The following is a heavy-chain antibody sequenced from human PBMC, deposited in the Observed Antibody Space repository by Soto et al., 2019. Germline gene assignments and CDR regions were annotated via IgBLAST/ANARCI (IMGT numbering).Heavy chain of an antibody. CDR1: GGSISSYY. V-gene: IGHV4-59*01. CDR3: ARAGYSSSWYSY. CDR2: IYYSGST. D-gene: IGHD6-13*01. Sequence: PSETLSLTCTVSGGSISSYYWSWIRQPPGKGLEWIGYIYYSGSTNYNPSLKSRVTISVDTSKNQFSLKLSSVTAADTAVYYCARAGYSSSWYSYWGKGTLVTVS. J-gene: IGHJ4*02.